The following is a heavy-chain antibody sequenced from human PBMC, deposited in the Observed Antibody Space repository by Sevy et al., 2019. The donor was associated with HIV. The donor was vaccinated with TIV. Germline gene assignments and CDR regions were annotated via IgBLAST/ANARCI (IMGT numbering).Heavy chain of an antibody. Sequence: ASVKVSCKASGYTFTSYGISWVRQAPGQGLEWMGWISAYKGNTNYAQKFQGRVTMTTDTSTFPAYMELRSLRYDDTAVYYCARDRDYDYIWGTFPYRDYWGQGTLVTVSS. V-gene: IGHV1-18*01. CDR2: ISAYKGNT. CDR3: ARDRDYDYIWGTFPYRDY. D-gene: IGHD3-16*01. J-gene: IGHJ4*02. CDR1: GYTFTSYG.